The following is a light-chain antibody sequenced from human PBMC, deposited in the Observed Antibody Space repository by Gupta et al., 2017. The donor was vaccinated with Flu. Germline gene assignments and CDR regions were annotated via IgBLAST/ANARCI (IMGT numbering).Light chain of an antibody. Sequence: EIVMTQSPGTLSVSPGERVTLSCRASQSVTTKVAWYQRKPGQSPRLLIYGASLRATGIPARFSGSGSGTDFTLTISSLQSEDYAIYYCQQYEKWPLTFGGGTNVDIK. J-gene: IGKJ4*01. CDR2: GAS. CDR3: QQYEKWPLT. CDR1: QSVTTK. V-gene: IGKV3D-15*01.